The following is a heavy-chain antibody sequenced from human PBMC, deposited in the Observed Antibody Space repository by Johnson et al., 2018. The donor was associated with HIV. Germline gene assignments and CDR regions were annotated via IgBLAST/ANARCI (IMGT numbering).Heavy chain of an antibody. CDR1: GFSFGDYY. D-gene: IGHD2-15*01. J-gene: IGHJ3*02. Sequence: QVQLVESGGGLVKPGGSLRLSCAASGFSFGDYYMSWIRQAPGKGLEWISYISSDGSTIDYADSVKGRFTISRDNGNNSLYLQMNSLRAEDAAVYYCTGRDLLRAFDIWVQGTMVTVSS. CDR3: TGRDLLRAFDI. CDR2: ISSDGSTI. V-gene: IGHV3-11*04.